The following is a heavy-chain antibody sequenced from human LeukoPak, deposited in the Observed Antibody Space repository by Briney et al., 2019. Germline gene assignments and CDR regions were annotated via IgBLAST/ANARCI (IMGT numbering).Heavy chain of an antibody. J-gene: IGHJ1*01. CDR1: GFTFSSYW. CDR3: ARGPNTYYYDFGYFQH. Sequence: GGSLRLSCAASGFTFSSYWMHWVRQAPGKGLGWVSRINSDGSSTSYADSVKGRFTISRDNAKNTLYLQMNSLRAEDTAVYYCARGPNTYYYDFGYFQHWGQGTLVTVSS. D-gene: IGHD3-22*01. CDR2: INSDGSST. V-gene: IGHV3-74*01.